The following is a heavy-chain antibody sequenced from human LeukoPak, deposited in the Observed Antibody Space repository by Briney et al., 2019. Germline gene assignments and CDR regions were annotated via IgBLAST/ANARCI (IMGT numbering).Heavy chain of an antibody. J-gene: IGHJ4*02. Sequence: GGSLRLSCAASGFTFSSYGMHWVRQAPGKGLEWVAVIWYDGSNKYYADSVKGRFTISRDNSRNTLYLQMNSLRAEDTAVYYCSRDLKAIDTATYKEYWGQGTLVTVSS. CDR3: SRDLKAIDTATYKEY. V-gene: IGHV3-33*01. CDR2: IWYDGSNK. CDR1: GFTFSSYG. D-gene: IGHD5-18*01.